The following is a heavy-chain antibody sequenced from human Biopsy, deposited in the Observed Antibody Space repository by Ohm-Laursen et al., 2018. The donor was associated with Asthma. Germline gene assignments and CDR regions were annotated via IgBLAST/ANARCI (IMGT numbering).Heavy chain of an antibody. J-gene: IGHJ3*02. V-gene: IGHV1-2*06. CDR3: ARGSGSSLPYPDAFDI. D-gene: IGHD2-2*01. CDR2: INPNSGAT. CDR1: GYTFTSYY. Sequence: ASVKVSCKTSGYTFTSYYMHWVRQAPGQGLEWMGRINPNSGATNYAQKFQGRVTMTRDTSISTAYMEVSRLRSDDTAVYYCARGSGSSLPYPDAFDIWGQGTMVTVSS.